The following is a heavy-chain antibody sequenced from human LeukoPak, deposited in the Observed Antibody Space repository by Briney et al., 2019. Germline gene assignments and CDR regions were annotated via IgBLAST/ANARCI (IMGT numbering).Heavy chain of an antibody. CDR3: ARDPYIVYAFDI. CDR2: INPNSGGT. Sequence: GASVTVSCKASGYTFTGYYMHWVRQAPGQGLEWMGWINPNSGGTNYAQKFQGRVTMTRDTSISTAYMELSRLRSDDTAVYYCARDPYIVYAFDIWGQGTMVTVSS. V-gene: IGHV1-2*02. J-gene: IGHJ3*02. CDR1: GYTFTGYY. D-gene: IGHD2-15*01.